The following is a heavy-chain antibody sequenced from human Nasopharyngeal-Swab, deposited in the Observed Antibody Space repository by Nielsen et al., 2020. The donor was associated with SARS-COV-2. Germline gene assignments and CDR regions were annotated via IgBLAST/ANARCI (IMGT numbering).Heavy chain of an antibody. CDR2: IYYSGST. Sequence: RKAPGKGLEWIGSIYYSGSTYYNPSLKSRVTISVDTSKNQFSLKLSSVTAADTAVYYCARRVARAPRHEGDYYYGMDVWGQGTTVTVSS. V-gene: IGHV4-39*01. CDR3: ARRVARAPRHEGDYYYGMDV. J-gene: IGHJ6*02. D-gene: IGHD3-16*01.